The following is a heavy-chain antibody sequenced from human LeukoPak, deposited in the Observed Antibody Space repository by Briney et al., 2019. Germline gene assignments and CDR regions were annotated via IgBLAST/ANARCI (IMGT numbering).Heavy chain of an antibody. V-gene: IGHV3-21*01. CDR1: GFTFSSYS. Sequence: PGGSLRLSCAASGFTFSSYSMNWVRQAPGKGLEWVSSISSSSSYIYYADSVKGRFTISRDNAKNSLYLQMNSLRAEDTAVYYCARVGREAVAGMFDYWGQGTLVTVSS. D-gene: IGHD6-19*01. CDR3: ARVGREAVAGMFDY. J-gene: IGHJ4*02. CDR2: ISSSSSYI.